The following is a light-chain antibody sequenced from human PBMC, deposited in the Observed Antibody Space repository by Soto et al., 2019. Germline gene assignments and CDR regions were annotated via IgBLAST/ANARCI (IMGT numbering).Light chain of an antibody. J-gene: IGKJ1*01. CDR3: QQYSSSRT. V-gene: IGKV3-20*01. CDR2: GGS. Sequence: EILMTQSPATLSVSPGERATLSCRASQSVRDKLAWYKQKPGQAPRLLIYGGSSRATGIPVRLSGSGSETEFTLTITRMEPEDFAVYYCQQYSSSRTFGHGTKVDIK. CDR1: QSVRDK.